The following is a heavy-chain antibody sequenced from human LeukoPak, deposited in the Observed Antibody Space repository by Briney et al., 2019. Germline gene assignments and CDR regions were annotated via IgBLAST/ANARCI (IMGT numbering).Heavy chain of an antibody. Sequence: GGSLRLSCAGSGFTFRTPWMIWVRQAAGKGLEWVGRVKTKADGGTTNYAAPVKGRFTITRDDSKNTVHLQMNSLKTEDTAVYYCTTEDFWGQGTLVTVSS. CDR2: VKTKADGGTT. V-gene: IGHV3-15*01. CDR3: TTEDF. D-gene: IGHD3/OR15-3a*01. CDR1: GFTFRTPW. J-gene: IGHJ3*01.